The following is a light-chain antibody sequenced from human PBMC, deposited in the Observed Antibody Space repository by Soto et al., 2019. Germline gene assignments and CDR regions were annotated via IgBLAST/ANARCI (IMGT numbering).Light chain of an antibody. Sequence: DIVMTQTPLSLRVTLGQPASISCSSSQSPVDGDGITSLSWLHQRPGQPPRLLIYKVSNRFSGVPDRFSGSEAGTYFTLKIKTVEAEDVGVYYCMQDALYSTFGQGTKVEIK. CDR1: QSPVDGDGITS. V-gene: IGKV2-24*01. CDR2: KVS. J-gene: IGKJ1*01. CDR3: MQDALYST.